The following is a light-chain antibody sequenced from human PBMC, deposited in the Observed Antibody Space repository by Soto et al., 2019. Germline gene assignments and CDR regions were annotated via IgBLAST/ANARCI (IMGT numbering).Light chain of an antibody. V-gene: IGLV2-14*01. CDR1: SSDVGGYNW. CDR2: EVS. Sequence: QSALTQPASVSGSPGQSITISCTGTSSDVGGYNWLSWYQQHPGKAPKLIIYEVSNRPSGVSNRFSGSKSGNTASLTISGLQIEDEADYYCSSYTSSSTPVFGGGTKL. J-gene: IGLJ3*02. CDR3: SSYTSSSTPV.